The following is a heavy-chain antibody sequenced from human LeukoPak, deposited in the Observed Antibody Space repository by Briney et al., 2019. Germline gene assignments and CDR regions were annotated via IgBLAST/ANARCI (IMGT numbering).Heavy chain of an antibody. CDR3: ARMRGSSGWGYYYYYMDV. CDR2: IRYDGSNK. V-gene: IGHV3-30*02. CDR1: GFTFSSYG. D-gene: IGHD6-19*01. Sequence: PGGSLRLSCAASGFTFSSYGMHWVRQAPGKGLEWVAFIRYDGSNKYYADSVKGRFTISRDNSKNTLYLQMNSLRAEDTAVYYCARMRGSSGWGYYYYYMDVWGKGTTVTISS. J-gene: IGHJ6*03.